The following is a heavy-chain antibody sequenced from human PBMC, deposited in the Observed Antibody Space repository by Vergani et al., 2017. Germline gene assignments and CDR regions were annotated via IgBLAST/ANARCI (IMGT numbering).Heavy chain of an antibody. V-gene: IGHV4-39*01. Sequence: QLQLQESGPGLVKPSATLSLTCSVSGASIRSSNYYWGRIRQPPGMGLEWITSIYYSGSTYYNPSLKSRVTISVDTSKNQFPLKLSSVTAADTAVYYCAGHSSSWLEYFQHWGQGTLVTVSS. CDR1: GASIRSSNYY. D-gene: IGHD6-13*01. J-gene: IGHJ1*01. CDR2: IYYSGST. CDR3: AGHSSSWLEYFQH.